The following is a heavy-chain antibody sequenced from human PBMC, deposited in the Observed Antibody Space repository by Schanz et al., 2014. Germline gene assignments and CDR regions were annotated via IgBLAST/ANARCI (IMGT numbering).Heavy chain of an antibody. D-gene: IGHD3-16*01. V-gene: IGHV1-8*02. CDR3: TKGRTFGR. Sequence: QVQLVQSGAEVKKPGASVKVSCEASGYTFTSYYIHLFRQAPGQGLEWMGWMNSKTGNTGYAQRFQGRVTMTRNTSITTAYLELSSLRSGDTAVYYCTKGRTFGRWGQGTLVTVSS. J-gene: IGHJ4*02. CDR1: GYTFTSYY. CDR2: MNSKTGNT.